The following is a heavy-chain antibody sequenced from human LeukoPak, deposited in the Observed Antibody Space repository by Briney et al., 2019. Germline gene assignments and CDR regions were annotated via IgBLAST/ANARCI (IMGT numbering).Heavy chain of an antibody. D-gene: IGHD2-8*02. J-gene: IGHJ4*02. Sequence: TSETLSLTCTVSGGSISSGGYYWAWIRQPPGKGLEWIGSIYYSGSTYYNPSLKSRVTISVDTSKNQFSLKVSSVTAADTAVYYCARHRRYVTGSEEYDYWGQGTLVTVSS. CDR2: IYYSGST. CDR1: GGSISSGGYY. V-gene: IGHV4-39*01. CDR3: ARHRRYVTGSEEYDY.